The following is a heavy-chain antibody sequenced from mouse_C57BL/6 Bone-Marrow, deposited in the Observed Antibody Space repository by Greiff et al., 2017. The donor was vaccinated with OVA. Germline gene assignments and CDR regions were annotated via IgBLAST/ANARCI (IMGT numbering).Heavy chain of an antibody. CDR3: ANLITTVVARAY. CDR1: GYTFTSYW. V-gene: IGHV1-64*01. D-gene: IGHD1-1*01. CDR2: IHPNSGST. J-gene: IGHJ2*01. Sequence: VKLQQPGAELVKPGASVKLSCKASGYTFTSYWMHWVKQRPGQGLEWIGMIHPNSGSTNYNEKFKSKATLTVDKSSSTAYMQLSSLTSEDSAVYYCANLITTVVARAYWGQGTTLTVSS.